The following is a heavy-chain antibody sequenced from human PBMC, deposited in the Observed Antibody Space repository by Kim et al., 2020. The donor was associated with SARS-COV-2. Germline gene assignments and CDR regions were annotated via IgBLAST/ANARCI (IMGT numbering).Heavy chain of an antibody. CDR3: TTEKKHYNFWSGYGTGVDY. CDR2: IKSKSDGETT. D-gene: IGHD3-3*01. J-gene: IGHJ4*02. CDR1: GFTFSDAW. Sequence: GGSLRLSCAASGFTFSDAWMGWVRQASGKGLEWVGHIKSKSDGETTNSPAPVKGRFAMSRDDSKNMLHLQMNSLKTEDTAVYYCTTEKKHYNFWSGYGTGVDYWGRGTLVTVSS. V-gene: IGHV3-15*01.